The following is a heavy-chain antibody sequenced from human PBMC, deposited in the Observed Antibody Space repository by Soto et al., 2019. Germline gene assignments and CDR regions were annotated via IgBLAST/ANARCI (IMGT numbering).Heavy chain of an antibody. CDR3: AREVGRGSVSYYLDY. CDR1: GFTFSMYW. V-gene: IGHV3-74*03. D-gene: IGHD3-16*01. Sequence: EVQLVESGGGLVQPGGSLRLSCAASGFTFSMYWMHWVRQAPGKGLLWVSRINGDGTDTTYADSVKGRFTISRDNAKNTVYLQMNGLRAEDTAVYYCAREVGRGSVSYYLDYWGQETLVTVSS. J-gene: IGHJ4*02. CDR2: INGDGTDT.